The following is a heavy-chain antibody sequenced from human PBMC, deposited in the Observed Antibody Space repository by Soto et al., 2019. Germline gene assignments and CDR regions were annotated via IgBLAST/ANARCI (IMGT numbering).Heavy chain of an antibody. D-gene: IGHD2-8*01. CDR2: ISGSGGSP. CDR3: AKARCTTSNCYVPDY. V-gene: IGHV3-23*01. Sequence: GGSLRLSCAASGFSFSTYAMSWVRQAPGKGLEWVSGISGSGGSPSYADSVQGRFTISRDNPKKTLYLQMNSLRAEDTAVYYCAKARCTTSNCYVPDYWGQGTLVTVSS. J-gene: IGHJ4*02. CDR1: GFSFSTYA.